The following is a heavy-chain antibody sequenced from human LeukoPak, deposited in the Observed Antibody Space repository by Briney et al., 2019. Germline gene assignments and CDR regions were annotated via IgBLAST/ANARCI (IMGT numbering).Heavy chain of an antibody. D-gene: IGHD1-14*01. CDR2: INADGSTT. V-gene: IGHV3-74*01. CDR1: GFTFGNSW. Sequence: GGSLRLSCAESGFTFGNSWVHWVRQAPGKGLVWVSLINADGSTTTYADSAKGRFTISRDNARNTVSLQMNSLTIEDTAVYYCVVVVEPPDSDGFDVWGQGTMITVSS. CDR3: VVVVEPPDSDGFDV. J-gene: IGHJ3*01.